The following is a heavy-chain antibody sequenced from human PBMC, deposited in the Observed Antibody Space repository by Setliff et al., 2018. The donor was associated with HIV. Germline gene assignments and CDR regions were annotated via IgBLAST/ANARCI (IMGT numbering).Heavy chain of an antibody. CDR2: ISGSGGST. V-gene: IGHV3-23*01. D-gene: IGHD1-26*01. Sequence: GGSLRLSCAASGFTCTVSGGSMSSHYWSWVRQAPGKGLAWVSAISGSGGSTYSADSVKGRFTISRDNSKNTLYLQMNSLRAEDTAVYYCAKGSGSYYDGMIFDYWGQGTLVTVSS. CDR1: GFTCTVSGGS. J-gene: IGHJ4*02. CDR3: AKGSGSYYDGMIFDY.